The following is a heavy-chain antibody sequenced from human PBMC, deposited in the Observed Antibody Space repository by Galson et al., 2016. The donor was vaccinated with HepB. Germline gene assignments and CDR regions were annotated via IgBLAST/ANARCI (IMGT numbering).Heavy chain of an antibody. CDR1: GLDFRRYG. J-gene: IGHJ2*01. CDR2: INADGTAT. V-gene: IGHV3-74*01. CDR3: TRETRWYFDL. Sequence: SLRLSCAVSGLDFRRYGMHWVRQTPGKGLVWVSRINADGTATGYADSVEGRFTISKDDAKNTLYLQMNTLRVEDTAVYYCTRETRWYFDLWGRGTLLTVSS.